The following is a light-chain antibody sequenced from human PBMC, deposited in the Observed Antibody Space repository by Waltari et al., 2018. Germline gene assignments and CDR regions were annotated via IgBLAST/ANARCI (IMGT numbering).Light chain of an antibody. Sequence: QSALSQPASVSGSPGQSLTITCTGASTDLASYNLVAWYQHHPNRTPKLIIYEATKRPSGISHRLSGAKSGATASLRISGLQADDEADYYCCSYTGSSTSYGCGGGTKVTVL. CDR3: CSYTGSSTSYG. J-gene: IGLJ1*01. V-gene: IGLV2-23*01. CDR1: STDLASYNL. CDR2: EAT.